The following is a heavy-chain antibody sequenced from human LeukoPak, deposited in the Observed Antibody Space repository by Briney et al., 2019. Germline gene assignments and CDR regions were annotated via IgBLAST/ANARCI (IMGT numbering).Heavy chain of an antibody. CDR1: GFIFSSYW. CDR3: ARALAVAGTGY. D-gene: IGHD6-19*01. V-gene: IGHV3-7*01. CDR2: IKEDGSEK. J-gene: IGHJ4*02. Sequence: PGGSLRLSCAGSGFIFSSYWMSWVRQAPGKGLEWVANIKEDGSEKYYVDSVKGRFTISRDNAKNLLYLQMNSLRVEDMAVYYCARALAVAGTGYWGQGTLVTVSS.